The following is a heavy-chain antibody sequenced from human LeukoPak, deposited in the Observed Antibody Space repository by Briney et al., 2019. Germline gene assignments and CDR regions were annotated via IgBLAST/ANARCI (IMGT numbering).Heavy chain of an antibody. CDR3: AKESRSDYDYVWGSSDY. CDR1: GFTVSSNY. J-gene: IGHJ4*02. Sequence: GGSLRLSCAASGFTVSSNYMSWVRQAPGKGLEWVSAISGSGGSAYYADSVKGRFTISRDNSKNTLYLQMNSLRAEDTAVYYCAKESRSDYDYVWGSSDYWGQGTLVTVSS. CDR2: ISGSGGSA. V-gene: IGHV3-23*01. D-gene: IGHD3-16*01.